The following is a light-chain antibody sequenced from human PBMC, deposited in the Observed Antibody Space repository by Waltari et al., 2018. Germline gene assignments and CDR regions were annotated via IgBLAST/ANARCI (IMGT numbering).Light chain of an antibody. CDR2: YDS. V-gene: IGLV3-21*04. J-gene: IGLJ3*02. CDR1: KIGSKS. Sequence: SYVLTQPPSVSVAPGKTARITCGGNKIGSKSVHWYQQKPGQAPVLVIYYDSDRPSVIPERFSGSNSGNTATLTISRVEAGDEADYYCQVWDSSSDLRVFGGGTKLTVL. CDR3: QVWDSSSDLRV.